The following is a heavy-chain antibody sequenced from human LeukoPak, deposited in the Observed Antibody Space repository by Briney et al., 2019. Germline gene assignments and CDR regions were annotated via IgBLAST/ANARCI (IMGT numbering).Heavy chain of an antibody. J-gene: IGHJ4*02. CDR1: GFTFSSYW. Sequence: PGGSLRLSCAASGFTFSSYWMSWVRQAPGKGLEWVANIKQDGSEKYYVDSVKGRFTISRDNAKNSLYLQMNSLRAEDTAVYYCARGGDVRWEGFFDYWGQGTLVTVSS. CDR2: IKQDGSEK. CDR3: ARGGDVRWEGFFDY. V-gene: IGHV3-7*01. D-gene: IGHD4-23*01.